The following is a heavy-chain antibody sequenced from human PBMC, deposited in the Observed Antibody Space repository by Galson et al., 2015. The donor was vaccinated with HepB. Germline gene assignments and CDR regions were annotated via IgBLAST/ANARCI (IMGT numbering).Heavy chain of an antibody. V-gene: IGHV5-51*01. CDR3: ARHQDSGHPAQASDI. CDR1: GYSFTTYW. J-gene: IGHJ3*02. CDR2: IYPRDSDT. Sequence: QSGAEVTKPGESLKISCPGSGYSFTTYWIAWVRQMPGKGLEWMGIIYPRDSDTRYSPSFQGQVTMSVDKSITTAYLQWSSLKATDTAMYNCARHQDSGHPAQASDIWEQGTMVSVSS. D-gene: IGHD1-26*01.